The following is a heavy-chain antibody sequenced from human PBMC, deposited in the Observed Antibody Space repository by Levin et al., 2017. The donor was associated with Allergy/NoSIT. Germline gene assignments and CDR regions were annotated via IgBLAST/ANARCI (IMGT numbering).Heavy chain of an antibody. CDR3: ARDRYCSGGSCFSSYGDRGDYGMDV. J-gene: IGHJ6*02. CDR1: GFTFSDYY. CDR2: ISSSGSTI. D-gene: IGHD2-15*01. V-gene: IGHV3-11*01. Sequence: GGSLRLSCAASGFTFSDYYMSWIRQAPGKGLEWVSYISSSGSTIYYADSVKGRFTISRDNAKNSLYLQMNSLRAEDTAVYYCARDRYCSGGSCFSSYGDRGDYGMDVWGQGTTVTVSS.